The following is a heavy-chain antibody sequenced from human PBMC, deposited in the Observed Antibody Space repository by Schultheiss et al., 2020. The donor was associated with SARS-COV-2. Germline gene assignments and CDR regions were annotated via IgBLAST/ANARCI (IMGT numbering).Heavy chain of an antibody. CDR2: INPNSGGT. CDR1: GGTFSSYA. V-gene: IGHV1-2*02. Sequence: ASVKVSCKASGGTFSSYAISWVRQAPGQGLEWMGWINPNSGGTNYAQKFQGRVTMTRDTSISTAYMELSSLRAEDTAVYYCARVDSSGWQSYGMDVWGQGTTVTVSS. CDR3: ARVDSSGWQSYGMDV. D-gene: IGHD6-19*01. J-gene: IGHJ6*02.